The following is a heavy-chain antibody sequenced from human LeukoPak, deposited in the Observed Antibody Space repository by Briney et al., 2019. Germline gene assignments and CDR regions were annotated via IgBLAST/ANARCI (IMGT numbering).Heavy chain of an antibody. J-gene: IGHJ2*01. D-gene: IGHD3-10*01. CDR1: GFTFSSYA. V-gene: IGHV3-23*01. CDR2: IPRNGGST. Sequence: GGSLRLSCAASGFTFSSYAMSWVRQAPGKGLEWVSSIPRNGGSTYYADSVKGRFTISRDNSKNTLYVQMNSLRVDDTAVYYCAKVDYYGSGSYWYFDLWGRGTLVTVSS. CDR3: AKVDYYGSGSYWYFDL.